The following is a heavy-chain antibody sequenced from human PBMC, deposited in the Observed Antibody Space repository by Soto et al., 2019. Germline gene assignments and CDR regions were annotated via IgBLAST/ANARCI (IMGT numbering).Heavy chain of an antibody. V-gene: IGHV4-59*08. CDR3: ARPIVVAPVYYAIDV. CDR2: IYHSGST. J-gene: IGHJ6*02. Sequence: PSETLSLTCTVSGGSMRNYFWTWIRQPPGKGLEWIGHIYHSGSTHYNPSLESRVTMSVDRSKNQFSLKLSSVTAADTAVYYCARPIVVAPVYYAIDVWGQGTTVTVSS. D-gene: IGHD3-22*01. CDR1: GGSMRNYF.